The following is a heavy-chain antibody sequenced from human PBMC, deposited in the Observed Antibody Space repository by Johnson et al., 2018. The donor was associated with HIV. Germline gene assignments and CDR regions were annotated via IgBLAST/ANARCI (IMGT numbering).Heavy chain of an antibody. J-gene: IGHJ3*01. CDR1: GFIFGDHI. D-gene: IGHD3-22*01. Sequence: VQLVESGGGLVQPGRSLRLSCTASGFIFGDHIMNWFRQAPGKGLEWVGFIRSKAYGGTTEYAASVKGRFTISRDDSKSIAYVQMNSLKTEDTAVYYCTRLYYYESTGWSTGEDAFDFWGQGTMVTVSS. CDR3: TRLYYYESTGWSTGEDAFDF. V-gene: IGHV3-49*03. CDR2: IRSKAYGGTT.